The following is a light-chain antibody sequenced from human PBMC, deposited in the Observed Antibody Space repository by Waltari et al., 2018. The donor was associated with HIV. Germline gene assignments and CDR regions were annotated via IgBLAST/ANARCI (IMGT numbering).Light chain of an antibody. J-gene: IGKJ1*01. CDR3: QQYNNWPRT. CDR2: GAS. Sequence: EIVMTQSPATLSVSPGERATLSCRLPGSEELLIYGASTRATGIPARFSGSGSGTDFTLTISSLQSEDFAVYYCQQYNNWPRTFGQGTKVEIK. V-gene: IGKV3-15*01.